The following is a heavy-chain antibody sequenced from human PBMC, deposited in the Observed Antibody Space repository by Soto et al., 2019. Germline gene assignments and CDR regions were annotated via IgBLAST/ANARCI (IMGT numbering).Heavy chain of an antibody. CDR2: TYYRSKWYN. V-gene: IGHV6-1*01. CDR3: VRVGITPYNKDV. Sequence: SQTLSLTCASSGDSVSSSNAAWNWIRQSPSRGLEWLGRTYYRSKWYNDSAISVKSRITINPDTSKNQFSLQLNSVTPEDTAVYYCVRVGITPYNKDVWGKGTTVTVSS. CDR1: GDSVSSSNAA. D-gene: IGHD1-7*01. J-gene: IGHJ6*03.